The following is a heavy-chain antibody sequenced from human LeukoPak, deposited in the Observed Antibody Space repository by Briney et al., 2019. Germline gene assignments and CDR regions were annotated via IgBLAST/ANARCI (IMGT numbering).Heavy chain of an antibody. D-gene: IGHD3-10*01. CDR3: ARDGYGSGTYFDY. Sequence: SVNVSCKASGGTFSSYAISWVRQAPGQGLEWMGGIIPIFGTASYAQEFQGRVTITADESTSTAYMELSSLRSEDTAVYYCARDGYGSGTYFDYWGQGTLVTVSS. CDR1: GGTFSSYA. V-gene: IGHV1-69*01. J-gene: IGHJ4*02. CDR2: IIPIFGTA.